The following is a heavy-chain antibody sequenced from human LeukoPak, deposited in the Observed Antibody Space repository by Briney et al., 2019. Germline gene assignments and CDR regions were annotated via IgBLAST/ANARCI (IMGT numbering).Heavy chain of an antibody. CDR2: INPNSGGT. Sequence: ASVKVSCKASGYTFTGYYMHWVRQAPGQGLEWMGWINPNSGGTNYAQKFQGRVTMTRDTSISTAYMELSRLRSDDTAVYYCAREGSGSSNYYYYMDVWGKATTVTVSS. D-gene: IGHD3-10*01. CDR1: GYTFTGYY. CDR3: AREGSGSSNYYYYMDV. J-gene: IGHJ6*03. V-gene: IGHV1-2*02.